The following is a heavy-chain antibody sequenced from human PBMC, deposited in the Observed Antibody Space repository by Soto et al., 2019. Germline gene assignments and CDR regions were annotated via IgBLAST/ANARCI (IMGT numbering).Heavy chain of an antibody. CDR3: ARRGPDCSNGVCFFDY. CDR1: GFTFSSYA. V-gene: IGHV4-39*01. CDR2: IHYTGST. Sequence: PGGSLRLSCAASGFTFSSYAMSWVRQAPGKGLEWIGSIHYTGSTFYNPSLKSRVTISVDTSKNQFSLQLSSVTAADTAVYYCARRGPDCSNGVCFFDYWGQGTLVTVSS. D-gene: IGHD2-8*01. J-gene: IGHJ4*02.